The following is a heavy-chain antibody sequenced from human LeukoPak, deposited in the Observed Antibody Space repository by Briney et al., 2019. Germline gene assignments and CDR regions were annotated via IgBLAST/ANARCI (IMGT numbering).Heavy chain of an antibody. V-gene: IGHV3-48*03. CDR2: ISSSGSTI. D-gene: IGHD3-10*01. CDR1: GFTFSSYE. CDR3: ARGPDYGDYYGSGSYYIRAGYFDY. J-gene: IGHJ4*02. Sequence: TGGSPRLSCAASGFTFSSYEMNWVRQAPGEGLEWVSYISSSGSTIYYADSVKGRFTISRDNAKNSLYLQMNSLRAEDTAVYYCARGPDYGDYYGSGSYYIRAGYFDYWGQGTLVTVSS.